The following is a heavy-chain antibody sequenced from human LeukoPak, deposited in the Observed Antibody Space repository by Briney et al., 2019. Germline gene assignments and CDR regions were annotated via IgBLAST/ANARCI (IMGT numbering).Heavy chain of an antibody. CDR2: IKSKADGGTT. V-gene: IGHV3-15*01. CDR3: TTPNPYNWNDYDY. J-gene: IGHJ4*02. CDR1: GFTFSNAW. Sequence: GGSLRLSCAASGFTFSNAWMSWVRQAPGKGLEWVGRIKSKADGGTTDYAAPVKGRFTISRDDSKNTLYLQMNSLKTEDTAVYYCTTPNPYNWNDYDYWGQGTLVTVSS. D-gene: IGHD1-20*01.